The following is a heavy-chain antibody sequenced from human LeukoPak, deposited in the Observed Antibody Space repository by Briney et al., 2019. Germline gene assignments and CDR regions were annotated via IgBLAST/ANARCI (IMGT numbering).Heavy chain of an antibody. D-gene: IGHD2-2*02. CDR1: GFTFSSHW. CDR3: ARECSSTNCYKN. V-gene: IGHV3-74*01. CDR2: INGDGSST. J-gene: IGHJ4*02. Sequence: GGSLRLSCAASGFTFSSHWMHWVRHAPGKGLVWVSRINGDGSSTSYADSVKGRFTISRDKAKNTLYLQMNSLRAEDTAVYYCARECSSTNCYKNWGQGTLVTVSS.